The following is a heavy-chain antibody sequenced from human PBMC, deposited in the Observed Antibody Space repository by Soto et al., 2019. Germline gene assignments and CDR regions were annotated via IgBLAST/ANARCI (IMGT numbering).Heavy chain of an antibody. Sequence: GGSLRLSCAASGFTVSSNYMSWVRQAPGKGLEWVSVIYSGGSTYYADSVKGRFTISRDNSKNTLYLQMNSLRAEDTAVYYCAREPIGYCSGGSCYSPWSPGPYYGMDVWGQGTTVTVSS. CDR2: IYSGGST. J-gene: IGHJ6*02. CDR1: GFTVSSNY. D-gene: IGHD2-15*01. CDR3: AREPIGYCSGGSCYSPWSPGPYYGMDV. V-gene: IGHV3-53*01.